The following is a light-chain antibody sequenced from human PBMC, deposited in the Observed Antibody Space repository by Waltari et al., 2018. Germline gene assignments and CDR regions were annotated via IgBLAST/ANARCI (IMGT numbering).Light chain of an antibody. Sequence: EVVMTHAPSTLSVSPGERATLSCRASHGISDNLAWYQQKPGQAPRLLIYGAFTRATGIPARFTGRGSGTEFTLTISSLQSEDSAVYYCQQYNRWPPITFGQGTRLEIK. V-gene: IGKV3-15*01. J-gene: IGKJ5*01. CDR2: GAF. CDR3: QQYNRWPPIT. CDR1: HGISDN.